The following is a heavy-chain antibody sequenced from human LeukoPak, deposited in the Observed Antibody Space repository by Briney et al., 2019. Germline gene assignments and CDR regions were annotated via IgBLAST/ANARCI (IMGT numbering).Heavy chain of an antibody. J-gene: IGHJ4*02. Sequence: SETLSLTYTVSGGSISSYYWSWIRQPAGKGLEWIGRIYTSGSTNYNPSLKSRDTMSVDTSKNQFSLKLSSVTAADTAVYYCASSFYCSSTSCAPSGPDYWGQGSPVTVSS. V-gene: IGHV4-4*07. CDR2: IYTSGST. D-gene: IGHD2-2*01. CDR1: GGSISSYY. CDR3: ASSFYCSSTSCAPSGPDY.